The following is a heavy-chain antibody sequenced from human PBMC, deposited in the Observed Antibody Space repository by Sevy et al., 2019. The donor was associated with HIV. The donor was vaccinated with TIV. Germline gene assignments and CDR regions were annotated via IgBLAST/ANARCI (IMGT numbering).Heavy chain of an antibody. Sequence: SETLSLTCTVSGGSISSYYWSWIRQPPGKGLEWIGYIYYTGSTNYNPSLKSRVTISVDTSKNQFSLKLSSVTAADTAVYYCAREFGDGYNPRYYFDYWGKGTLVTVSS. CDR1: GGSISSYY. CDR2: IYYTGST. J-gene: IGHJ4*02. V-gene: IGHV4-59*01. CDR3: AREFGDGYNPRYYFDY. D-gene: IGHD3-3*01.